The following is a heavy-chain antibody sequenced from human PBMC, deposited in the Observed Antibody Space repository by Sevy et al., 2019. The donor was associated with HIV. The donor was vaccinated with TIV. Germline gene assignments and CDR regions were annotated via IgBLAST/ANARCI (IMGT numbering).Heavy chain of an antibody. J-gene: IGHJ3*02. V-gene: IGHV3-23*01. CDR2: ISGSGGSP. CDR1: GFTFRSYA. CDR3: AKDGLIYDYVWGSYPIDAFDI. D-gene: IGHD3-16*02. Sequence: GGSLRLSCAASGFTFRSYAMSGVRQAPGKGLEWVSAISGSGGSPYYADSVKGRLPISRDNSKNPLYLQMYSLRAEDTAVYYCAKDGLIYDYVWGSYPIDAFDIWGQGTMVTVSS.